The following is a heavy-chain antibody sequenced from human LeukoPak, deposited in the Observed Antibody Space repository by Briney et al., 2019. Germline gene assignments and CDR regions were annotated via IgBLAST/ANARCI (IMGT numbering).Heavy chain of an antibody. J-gene: IGHJ2*01. CDR1: GGSISSYY. CDR3: ARGYCSGGSCHSGRYYFDF. CDR2: MFYSGST. D-gene: IGHD2-15*01. Sequence: PSETLSLTCTVSGGSISSYYWTWIRQPPGKGLEWIGYMFYSGSTNYSPSLKSRVAISVETSKNQFSLKLNSVTTADTAVYYCARGYCSGGSCHSGRYYFDFWGRGTLVTVSS. V-gene: IGHV4-59*01.